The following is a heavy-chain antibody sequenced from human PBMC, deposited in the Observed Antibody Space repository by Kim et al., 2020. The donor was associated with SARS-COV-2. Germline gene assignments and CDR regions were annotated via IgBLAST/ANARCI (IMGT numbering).Heavy chain of an antibody. CDR1: GFTFSDYY. CDR3: AREGSGTMSGGFDF. J-gene: IGHJ4*02. V-gene: IGHV3-11*01. Sequence: GGSLRLSCAASGFTFSDYYMNWIRQAPGKGLEWVSYINTAGNTIYYADSVKGRFTVSRDNAKNSLYLQMKSLTDEDTAVYYCAREGSGTMSGGFDFWGQGTLVTVSS. D-gene: IGHD1-26*01. CDR2: INTAGNTI.